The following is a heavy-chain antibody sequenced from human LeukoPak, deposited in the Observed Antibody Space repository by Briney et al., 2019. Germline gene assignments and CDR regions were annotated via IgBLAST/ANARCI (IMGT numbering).Heavy chain of an antibody. CDR1: GFTFSSTW. CDR3: AELGITMIGGV. V-gene: IGHV3-48*03. D-gene: IGHD3-10*02. J-gene: IGHJ6*04. CDR2: ISSSGSTI. Sequence: GGSLRLSCAASGFTFSSTWMHWVRQAPGKGLEWVSYISSSGSTIYYADSVKGRFTISRDNAKNSLYLQMNSLRAEDTAVYYCAELGITMIGGVWGKGTTVTISS.